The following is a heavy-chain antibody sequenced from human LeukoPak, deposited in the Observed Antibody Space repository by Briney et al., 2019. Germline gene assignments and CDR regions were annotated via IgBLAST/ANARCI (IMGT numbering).Heavy chain of an antibody. CDR2: VSGSRSTA. V-gene: IGHV3-23*01. Sequence: GGSLRLSCAASGYTFNNYVMSWVRQAPGKGLEWVSSVSGSRSTAYYADSVKGRFTISRDNSKNTLYLQMNTMRAEDTATYYCAKARVITSFDYWGQGTLVTVSS. CDR1: GYTFNNYV. J-gene: IGHJ4*02. CDR3: AKARVITSFDY. D-gene: IGHD3-22*01.